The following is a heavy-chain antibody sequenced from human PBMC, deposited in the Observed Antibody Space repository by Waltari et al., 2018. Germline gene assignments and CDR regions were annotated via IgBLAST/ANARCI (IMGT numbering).Heavy chain of an antibody. CDR1: GFSLSTSGVG. CDR3: AHSRTYYYDSSGYGDDAFDI. D-gene: IGHD3-22*01. V-gene: IGHV2-5*01. Sequence: QITLKESGPTLVKPTQTLTLTCTFSGFSLSTSGVGVGWIRQPPGKALEWLARIYWNDDKRYSPSLKSRLTITKDTSKNQVVLTMTNMDPVDTATYYCAHSRTYYYDSSGYGDDAFDIWGQGTMVTVSS. CDR2: IYWNDDK. J-gene: IGHJ3*02.